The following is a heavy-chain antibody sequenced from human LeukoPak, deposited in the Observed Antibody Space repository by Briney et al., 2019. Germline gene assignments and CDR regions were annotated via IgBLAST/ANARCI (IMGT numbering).Heavy chain of an antibody. CDR3: AKEEGVEWLGTNYFDY. CDR2: ISGSGGST. CDR1: GFTFSSYA. J-gene: IGHJ4*02. V-gene: IGHV3-23*01. Sequence: GGSLRLSCAASGFTFSSYAMSWVRQAPGKGLEWGSAISGSGGSTYYADSVKGRFTISRDNSKNTLYLQMNSLRAEDTAVYYCAKEEGVEWLGTNYFDYWGQGTLVTVSS. D-gene: IGHD6-19*01.